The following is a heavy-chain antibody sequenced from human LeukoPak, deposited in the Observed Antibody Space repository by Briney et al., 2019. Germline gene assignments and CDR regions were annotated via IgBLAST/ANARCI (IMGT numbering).Heavy chain of an antibody. CDR3: ARVRYSSNWFDP. CDR2: IYYSGSI. V-gene: IGHV4-59*01. Sequence: SETLSLTCTVSGGSISSYYWSWIRQPPGKGLEWIGYIYYSGSINYNPSLKSRVTISVDTSKNQFSLKLSSVTAADTAVYYCARVRYSSNWFDPWGQGTLVTVSS. CDR1: GGSISSYY. D-gene: IGHD2-15*01. J-gene: IGHJ5*02.